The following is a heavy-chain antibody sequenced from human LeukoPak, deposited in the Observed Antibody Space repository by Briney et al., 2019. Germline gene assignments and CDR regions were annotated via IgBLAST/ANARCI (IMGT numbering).Heavy chain of an antibody. CDR2: INQDGSEK. J-gene: IGHJ4*02. CDR1: GFTFSTYW. V-gene: IGHV3-7*01. D-gene: IGHD6-13*01. CDR3: ARDSAGNDY. Sequence: GGSLRLSCAASGFTFSTYWMSWVRQAPGKGLEWVANINQDGSEKSYVDSVKGRFTISRDNAKKSLYLQMNSLRAEDTAVYYCARDSAGNDYWGQGTLVTVSS.